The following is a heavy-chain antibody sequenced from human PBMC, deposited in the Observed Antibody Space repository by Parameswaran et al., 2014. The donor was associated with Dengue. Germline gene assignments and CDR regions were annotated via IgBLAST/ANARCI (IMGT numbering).Heavy chain of an antibody. CDR2: INHSGST. V-gene: IGHV4-34*01. CDR3: ARGAGYCSGGSCVLDWFDP. D-gene: IGHD2-15*01. J-gene: IGHJ5*02. Sequence: RWIRQPPGKGLEWIGEINHSGSTNYNPSLKSRVTISVDTSKNQFSLKLSSVTAADTAVYYCARGAGYCSGGSCVLDWFDPWGQGTLVTVSS.